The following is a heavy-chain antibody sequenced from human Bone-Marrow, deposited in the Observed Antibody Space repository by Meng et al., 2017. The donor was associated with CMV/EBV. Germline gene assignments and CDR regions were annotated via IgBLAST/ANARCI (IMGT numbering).Heavy chain of an antibody. CDR3: ARGGAGSSGWPNAFDI. D-gene: IGHD6-19*01. CDR1: GYTFTGYY. J-gene: IGHJ3*02. V-gene: IGHV1-2*02. Sequence: ASVKVSCKASGYTFTGYYMHWVRQAPGQGLEWMGWINPNSGGTNYAQKFQGRVTMTRDTSISTAYMELSRLRSDDTAVYYCARGGAGSSGWPNAFDIWGQGTMVTVSS. CDR2: INPNSGGT.